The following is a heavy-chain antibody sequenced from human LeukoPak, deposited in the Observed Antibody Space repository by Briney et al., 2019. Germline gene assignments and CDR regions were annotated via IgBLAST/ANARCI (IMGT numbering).Heavy chain of an antibody. CDR2: ISTSGNTI. CDR1: GFIFSSYQ. J-gene: IGHJ4*02. Sequence: PXGSLRLSCAASGFIFSSYQMKWVRQAXGKGLAWVSHISTSGNTIYYADSVKGRFTISRDNAKNSLYLQMNSLRAEDTAIYYCVGAGFDYWGQGTLVTVSS. D-gene: IGHD3-10*01. CDR3: VGAGFDY. V-gene: IGHV3-48*03.